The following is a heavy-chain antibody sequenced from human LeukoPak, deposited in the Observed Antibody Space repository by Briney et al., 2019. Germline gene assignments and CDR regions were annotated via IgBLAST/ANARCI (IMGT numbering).Heavy chain of an antibody. D-gene: IGHD4-23*01. CDR2: IYYSGST. CDR3: ARHDYGGNSAWFDP. V-gene: IGHV4-31*03. Sequence: SQTLSLTCTVSGGSISSSGYYWNWVRQHPGKGLEWIGYIYYSGSTYYNPSLMSRVTISVDMSTNQVSLELTSVTAADTAVYYCARHDYGGNSAWFDPWGQGTLVTVSS. CDR1: GGSISSSGYY. J-gene: IGHJ5*02.